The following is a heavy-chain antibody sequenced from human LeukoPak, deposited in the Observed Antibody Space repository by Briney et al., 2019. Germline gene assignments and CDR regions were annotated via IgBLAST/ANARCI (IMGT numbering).Heavy chain of an antibody. CDR1: GFTFSSYW. Sequence: GGSLRLSCAASGFTFSSYWMHWVRQAPGKGLVWVSRINSDGSSTSYADSVKGRFTVSRDNAKNTLYLQMNSLRAEDTAVYYCARDPRGYSGYDQRALDYWGQGTLVTVSS. J-gene: IGHJ4*02. D-gene: IGHD5-12*01. V-gene: IGHV3-74*01. CDR3: ARDPRGYSGYDQRALDY. CDR2: INSDGSST.